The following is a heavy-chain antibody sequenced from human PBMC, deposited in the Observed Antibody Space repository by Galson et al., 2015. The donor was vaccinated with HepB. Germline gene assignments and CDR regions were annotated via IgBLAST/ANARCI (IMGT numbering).Heavy chain of an antibody. V-gene: IGHV5-51*01. Sequence: QSGAEVKKPGESLRISCKGSGYSFTSYWIGWVRQMPGKGLEWMGIIYPGDSDTRYSPSFQGQVTISADKSISTAYLQWSSLKASDTAMYYCARRLSAGAETVGFDYWGQGTLVTVSS. CDR3: ARRLSAGAETVGFDY. CDR1: GYSFTSYW. CDR2: IYPGDSDT. D-gene: IGHD3-16*01. J-gene: IGHJ4*02.